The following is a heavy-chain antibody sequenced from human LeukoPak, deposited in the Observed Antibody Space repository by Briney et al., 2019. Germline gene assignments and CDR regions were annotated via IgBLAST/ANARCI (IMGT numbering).Heavy chain of an antibody. CDR2: ISSSSSTI. CDR1: GFTFSSYS. CDR3: AGSRGAARPLYYFDY. Sequence: GGSLRLSCAASGFTFSSYSMNWVRQAPGKGLEWVSYISSSSSTIYYADSVKGRFTISRDNAKNSLYLQMNSLRAEDTAVYYCAGSRGAARPLYYFDYWGQGTLVTVSS. J-gene: IGHJ4*02. D-gene: IGHD6-6*01. V-gene: IGHV3-48*01.